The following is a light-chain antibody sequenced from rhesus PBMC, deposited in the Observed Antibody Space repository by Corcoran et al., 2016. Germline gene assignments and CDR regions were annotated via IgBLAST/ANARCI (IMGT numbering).Light chain of an antibody. CDR2: KAF. CDR1: ENVYNY. CDR3: QRSCGTPYG. V-gene: IGKV1-74*01. Sequence: DIQMTQSPSSLSASVGDRVTITCRASENVYNYLNWYQQKPGKAPKLLIYKAFTLQSGGPSRVSGGGSGTDYTFTSSSLKHEDVETNYCQRSCGTPYGFGRGTKVEIK. J-gene: IGKJ2*01.